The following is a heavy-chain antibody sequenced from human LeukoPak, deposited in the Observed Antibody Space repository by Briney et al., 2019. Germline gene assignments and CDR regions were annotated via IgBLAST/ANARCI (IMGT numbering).Heavy chain of an antibody. CDR1: GGSISSSSYY. CDR2: IYYSGST. J-gene: IGHJ5*02. V-gene: IGHV4-39*01. D-gene: IGHD6-13*01. CDR3: ASLSSSWPRNWFDP. Sequence: KPSETLSLTCTVSGGSISSSSYYWGWIRQPPGKGLEWIGSIYYSGSTYYNPSLKSRVTISVDTSKNQFSLKLSSVTAADTAVYYCASLSSSWPRNWFDPWGQGTLVTVSS.